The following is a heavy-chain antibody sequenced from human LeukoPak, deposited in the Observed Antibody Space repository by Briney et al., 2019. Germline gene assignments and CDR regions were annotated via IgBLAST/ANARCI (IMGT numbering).Heavy chain of an antibody. CDR3: VGIAVAGTTGNWFDP. CDR1: GGSFSGYY. Sequence: SETLSLTCAVYGGSFSGYYWSWIRQPPGKGLEWIGEINHSGSTNYNPSLKSRVTISVDTSKNQFSLKLSSVTAADTAVYYCVGIAVAGTTGNWFDPWGQGTLVTVSS. J-gene: IGHJ5*02. V-gene: IGHV4-34*01. D-gene: IGHD6-19*01. CDR2: INHSGST.